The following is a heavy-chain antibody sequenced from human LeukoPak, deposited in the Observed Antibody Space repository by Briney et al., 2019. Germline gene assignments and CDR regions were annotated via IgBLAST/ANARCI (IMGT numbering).Heavy chain of an antibody. Sequence: PSETLSLTCTVSGGSISSSTYYWGWIRQPPGKGLECIGGIYYSGTTYYNPSLKSRVTISVDTSKNQFSLKLSSVTAADTAVYFCARQSGSATVYYYYYYMDVWGKGTTVTVSS. V-gene: IGHV4-39*01. D-gene: IGHD5-18*01. CDR2: IYYSGTT. J-gene: IGHJ6*03. CDR3: ARQSGSATVYYYYYYMDV. CDR1: GGSISSSTYY.